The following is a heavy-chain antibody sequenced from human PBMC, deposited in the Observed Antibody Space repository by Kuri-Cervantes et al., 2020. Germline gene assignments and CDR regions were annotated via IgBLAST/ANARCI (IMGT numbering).Heavy chain of an antibody. Sequence: SETLSLTCAVSGGSISSSNWWSWVRQPPGKGLEWIGEIYHSGSTNYNPSLKSRVTISVDKSKNQFSLKLSSVTAADTAVYYCARKFLKQWLVREFDYWGQGTLVTVSS. D-gene: IGHD6-19*01. CDR2: IYHSGST. CDR3: ARKFLKQWLVREFDY. CDR1: GGSISSSNW. J-gene: IGHJ4*02. V-gene: IGHV4-4*02.